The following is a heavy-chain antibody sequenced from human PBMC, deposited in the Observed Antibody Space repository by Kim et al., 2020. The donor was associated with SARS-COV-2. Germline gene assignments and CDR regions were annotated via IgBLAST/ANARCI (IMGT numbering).Heavy chain of an antibody. Sequence: SETLSLTCAVSGGSISSSNWWSWVRQPPGKGLEWIGEIYHSGSTNYNPSLKSRVTISVDKSKNQFSLKLSSVTAADTAVYYCARDPMVRGVISGWFDPWGQGTLVTVSS. J-gene: IGHJ5*02. D-gene: IGHD3-10*01. CDR3: ARDPMVRGVISGWFDP. CDR2: IYHSGST. V-gene: IGHV4-4*02. CDR1: GGSISSSNW.